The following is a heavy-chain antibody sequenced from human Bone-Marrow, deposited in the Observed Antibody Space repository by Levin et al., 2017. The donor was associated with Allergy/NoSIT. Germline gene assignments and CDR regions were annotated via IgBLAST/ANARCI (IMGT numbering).Heavy chain of an antibody. CDR2: INTNTGNP. V-gene: IGHV7-4-1*02. J-gene: IGHJ6*03. Sequence: WASVKVSCKASGYTFTSYAMNWVRQAPGQGLEWMGWINTNTGNPTYAQGFTGRFVFSLDTSVSTAYLQISSLKAEDTAVYYCARDSASGWYHLPGVSSYYDYYMDVWGKGTTVTVSS. CDR3: ARDSASGWYHLPGVSSYYDYYMDV. D-gene: IGHD6-19*01. CDR1: GYTFTSYA.